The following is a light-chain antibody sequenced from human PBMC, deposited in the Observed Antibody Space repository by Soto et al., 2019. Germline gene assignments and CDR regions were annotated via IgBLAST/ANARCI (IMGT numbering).Light chain of an antibody. J-gene: IGKJ3*01. CDR3: QQRSNWPPVT. CDR1: QSVSSY. CDR2: DAS. V-gene: IGKV3-11*01. Sequence: EIVLTQSPATLSLSPGERATLSCRASQSVSSYLAWYQQKPGQAPRLFIYDASNRATGIPARFSGSGSGTDFTLTISSLEPEDFAVYYCQQRSNWPPVTFGPGTKVDIK.